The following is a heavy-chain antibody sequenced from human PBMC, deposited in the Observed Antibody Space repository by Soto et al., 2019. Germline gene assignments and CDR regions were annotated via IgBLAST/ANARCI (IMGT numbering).Heavy chain of an antibody. CDR2: IYYSGST. D-gene: IGHD2-21*02. CDR3: ARHPSDFWFDP. J-gene: IGHJ5*02. Sequence: QLQLQESGPGLVKPSETLSLTCSVSGGSISSSSYFWGWIRQPPGKGLEWIGSIYYSGSTYYNPSLKSRVTVSVETSKTQFSLKLSSVTAADTAVYYWARHPSDFWFDPWGQGTLVTVSS. CDR1: GGSISSSSYF. V-gene: IGHV4-39*01.